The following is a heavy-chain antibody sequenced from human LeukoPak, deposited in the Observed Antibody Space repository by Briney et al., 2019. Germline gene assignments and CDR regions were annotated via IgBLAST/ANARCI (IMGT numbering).Heavy chain of an antibody. CDR1: GFTFSSYW. CDR2: INSDGSST. J-gene: IGHJ4*02. D-gene: IGHD5-18*01. CDR3: ARDDRYSAFDY. V-gene: IGHV3-74*01. Sequence: GGSLRLSCAASGFTFSSYWMHWVRQAPGKGLVWVSRINSDGSSTSYADSVKGRFTIPRDNAKNTLYLQMNSLRAEDTAVYYCARDDRYSAFDYWGQGTLVTVSS.